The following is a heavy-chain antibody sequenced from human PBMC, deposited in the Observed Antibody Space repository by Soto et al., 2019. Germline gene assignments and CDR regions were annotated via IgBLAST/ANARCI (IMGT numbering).Heavy chain of an antibody. J-gene: IGHJ4*02. D-gene: IGHD1-26*01. Sequence: GGSLRLSCAASGFTFSSYAMSWVRQAPGKGLEWVSAISGSGGSTYYADSVKGRFTISRDNSKNTLYLQMNSLRAEDTAVYYCATDSGSTLGLFDYWGQGTLVTVSS. CDR3: ATDSGSTLGLFDY. CDR2: ISGSGGST. V-gene: IGHV3-23*01. CDR1: GFTFSSYA.